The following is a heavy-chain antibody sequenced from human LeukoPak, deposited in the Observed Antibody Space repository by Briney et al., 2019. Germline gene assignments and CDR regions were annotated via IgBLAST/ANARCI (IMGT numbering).Heavy chain of an antibody. CDR1: GGSISSYY. V-gene: IGHV4-59*08. CDR3: ARQSYYNWNDVSALDI. CDR2: IYYSGST. J-gene: IGHJ3*02. Sequence: SETLSLTCTVSGGSISSYYWSWIRQPPGKGLEWIGYIYYSGSTNYNPSLKSRVTISVDTSKNQFSLKLSSVTAADTAVYYCARQSYYNWNDVSALDIWGQGTMVTVSS. D-gene: IGHD1-20*01.